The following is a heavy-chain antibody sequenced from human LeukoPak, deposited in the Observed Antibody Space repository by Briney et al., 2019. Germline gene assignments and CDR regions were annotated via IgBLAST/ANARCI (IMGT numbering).Heavy chain of an antibody. V-gene: IGHV3-21*01. D-gene: IGHD1-26*01. CDR2: ISSSSSYI. J-gene: IGHJ5*02. Sequence: GGSLRLSCAASGFTFSSYSMNWVRQAPGKGLEWVSSISSSSSYIYYADSVKGRFTISRDNAKNSLYQQMNSLRAEDTAVYYCASTLVGATGFDPWGQGTLVTVSS. CDR3: ASTLVGATGFDP. CDR1: GFTFSSYS.